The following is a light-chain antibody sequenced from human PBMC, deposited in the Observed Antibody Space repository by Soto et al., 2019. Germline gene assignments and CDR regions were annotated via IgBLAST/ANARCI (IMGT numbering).Light chain of an antibody. CDR1: ALPKQY. CDR3: QSADSSGTSLV. Sequence: SYELTQPRSVSVSPGQTARITCSGDALPKQYAYWYQQKPGQAPVLVIYKDSERPSGIPERFSGSSSGTTVTLTISGVQAEDEADYYCQSADSSGTSLVFGTGTKATVL. J-gene: IGLJ1*01. CDR2: KDS. V-gene: IGLV3-25*02.